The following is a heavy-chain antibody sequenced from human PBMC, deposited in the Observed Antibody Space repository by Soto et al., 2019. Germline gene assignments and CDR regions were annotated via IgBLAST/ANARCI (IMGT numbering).Heavy chain of an antibody. CDR2: VYYTGST. V-gene: IGHV4-59*01. Sequence: SETLSLTCSVSGGSISGSYWSWILQSPGKGLEWLGYVYYTGSTNYSPSLRSRVSISVDTSKNEFSLRLSSVTAADTAVYFCARSVAVPGAHIDYWGQGTQVTVSS. CDR1: GGSISGSY. CDR3: ARSVAVPGAHIDY. D-gene: IGHD6-19*01. J-gene: IGHJ4*02.